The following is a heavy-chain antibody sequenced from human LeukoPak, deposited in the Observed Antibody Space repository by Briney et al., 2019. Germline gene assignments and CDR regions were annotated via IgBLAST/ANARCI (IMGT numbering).Heavy chain of an antibody. Sequence: GGSLRLSCAASGFTFSSYAMHWVRQAPGKGLEYVSAISSNGGSTYYANSVKGRFTISRDNSKNTLYLQMGSLRAEDMAVYYCAKDKARAADYYFDYWGHGTLVTVSS. J-gene: IGHJ4*01. CDR3: AKDKARAADYYFDY. CDR1: GFTFSSYA. CDR2: ISSNGGST. V-gene: IGHV3-64*01. D-gene: IGHD6-13*01.